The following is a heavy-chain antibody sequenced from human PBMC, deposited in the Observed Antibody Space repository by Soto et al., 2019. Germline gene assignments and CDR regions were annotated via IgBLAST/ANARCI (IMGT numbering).Heavy chain of an antibody. V-gene: IGHV3-23*01. J-gene: IGHJ6*02. CDR1: GFTFSSYA. CDR3: ARGDRGGSGSPASYYYSGLDV. CDR2: VSAGGDMT. Sequence: GGYLRLSCAASGFTFSSYAMSWVRQAPGKELEFVSSVSAGGDMTYYSDSVKGRFTISRDNSNNALFLQMNSLRIEDTGLYYCARGDRGGSGSPASYYYSGLDVWGQGTTVTVSS. D-gene: IGHD3-10*01.